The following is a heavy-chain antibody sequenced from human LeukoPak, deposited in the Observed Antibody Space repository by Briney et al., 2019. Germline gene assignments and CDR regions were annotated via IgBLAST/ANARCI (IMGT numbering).Heavy chain of an antibody. D-gene: IGHD2-15*01. CDR2: ISGSGGST. V-gene: IGHV3-23*01. Sequence: GGSLRLSCAASGFTFSSYAMSWVRQAPGKGLEWVSAISGSGGSTYYADSVKGRFTISRDNSKNTLYLQMNSLRAEDTAVYYCAKVARSRYYSGGSCADFDYWGQGTLVTVSS. J-gene: IGHJ4*02. CDR1: GFTFSSYA. CDR3: AKVARSRYYSGGSCADFDY.